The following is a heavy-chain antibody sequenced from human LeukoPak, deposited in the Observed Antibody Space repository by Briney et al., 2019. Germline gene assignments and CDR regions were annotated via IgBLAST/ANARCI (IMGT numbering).Heavy chain of an antibody. J-gene: IGHJ3*02. CDR3: ARDGIAAAGIQAFDI. D-gene: IGHD6-13*01. CDR1: GFTLSSYG. Sequence: GRALRLSCAASGFTLSSYGMHWVRQAPGKGLEWEAVIWYDGSNKYYADSVKGRFTISRDNSKNTRYLQMNSLRAEDTAVYYCARDGIAAAGIQAFDIWGQGTMVTVSS. CDR2: IWYDGSNK. V-gene: IGHV3-33*01.